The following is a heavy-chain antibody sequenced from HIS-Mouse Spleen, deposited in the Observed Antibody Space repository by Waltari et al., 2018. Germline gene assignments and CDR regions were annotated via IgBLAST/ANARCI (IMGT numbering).Heavy chain of an antibody. D-gene: IGHD7-27*01. CDR1: GSPFSTYV. CDR3: AKSLTGDYYYGMDV. J-gene: IGHJ6*02. CDR2: ISYDGSNK. V-gene: IGHV3-30*18. Sequence: QVQLVESGGGVVQPGRSLRLPCAAAGSPFSTYVMPWFRQAPGKGLEWVAVISYDGSNKYYADSVKGRFTISRDNSKNTLYLQMNSLRAEDTAVYYCAKSLTGDYYYGMDVWGQGTTVTVSS.